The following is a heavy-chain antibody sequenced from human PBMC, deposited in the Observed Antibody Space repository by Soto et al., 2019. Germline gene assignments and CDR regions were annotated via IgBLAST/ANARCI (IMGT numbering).Heavy chain of an antibody. CDR3: ARDHGVGVIPIYGMDV. D-gene: IGHD3-10*01. J-gene: IGHJ6*02. V-gene: IGHV3-30-3*01. Sequence: GSLRPSCAASGFTFSSYAMHWVRQAPGKGLEWVAVISYDGSNKYYADSVKGRFTISRDNSKNTLYLQMNSLRAEDTAVYYCARDHGVGVIPIYGMDVWGQGTTVTVSS. CDR2: ISYDGSNK. CDR1: GFTFSSYA.